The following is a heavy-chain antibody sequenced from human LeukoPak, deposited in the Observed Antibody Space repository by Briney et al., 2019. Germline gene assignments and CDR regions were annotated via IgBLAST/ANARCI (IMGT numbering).Heavy chain of an antibody. D-gene: IGHD5-12*01. CDR2: LYYSGRT. Sequence: SETLSLTCTVSGDSISSYFWCWIRQPPGKGLEWIGCLYYSGRTNYSPSLTSRVTLSADTSKNQFSLKLNSVTAADSAIYYCARDYSGYEFNYWGQGTLVTVSS. V-gene: IGHV4-59*01. CDR1: GDSISSYF. J-gene: IGHJ4*02. CDR3: ARDYSGYEFNY.